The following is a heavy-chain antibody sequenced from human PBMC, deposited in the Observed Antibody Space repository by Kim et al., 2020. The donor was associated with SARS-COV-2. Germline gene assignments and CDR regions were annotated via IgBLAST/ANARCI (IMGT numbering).Heavy chain of an antibody. CDR2: IYPGDSDT. J-gene: IGHJ6*02. CDR1: GYSFTSYW. CDR3: ARRGVTMVRDYGMDV. V-gene: IGHV5-51*01. D-gene: IGHD3-10*01. Sequence: GESLKISCKGSGYSFTSYWIGWVRQMPGKGLEWMGIIYPGDSDTRYSPSFQGQVTISADKSISTAYLQWSSLKASDTAMYYCARRGVTMVRDYGMDVWGQGTTVTVSS.